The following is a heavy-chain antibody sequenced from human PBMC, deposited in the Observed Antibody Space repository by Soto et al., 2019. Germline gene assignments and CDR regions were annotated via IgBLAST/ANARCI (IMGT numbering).Heavy chain of an antibody. CDR1: GFSFDDYA. D-gene: IGHD2-15*01. V-gene: IGHV3-9*01. CDR2: ISWNSGTI. J-gene: IGHJ6*02. CDR3: AKSRGGTANGMGV. Sequence: EVQVVESGGGLVQPGRSLRLSCAASGFSFDDYAMHWVRQAPGKGLEWVSGISWNSGTIGYADAVKGRFTISRDNAKNSLYLQMTSLRAEDTALYYCAKSRGGTANGMGVWGQGTTVTVSS.